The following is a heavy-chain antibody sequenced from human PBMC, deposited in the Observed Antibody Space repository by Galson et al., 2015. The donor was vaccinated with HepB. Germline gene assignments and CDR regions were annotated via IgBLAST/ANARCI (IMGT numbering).Heavy chain of an antibody. CDR2: IYGGHNT. V-gene: IGHV3-53*01. CDR3: AQLGTGY. Sequence: SLRLSCAASGFSVTSNYMNWVRQAPGKGLEWVSTIYGGHNTYYADPVKGPIIISRDHSKDTLYLQIDSLRADDTAVYYCAQLGTGYWGQGTLVTVSS. D-gene: IGHD7-27*01. CDR1: GFSVTSNY. J-gene: IGHJ4*02.